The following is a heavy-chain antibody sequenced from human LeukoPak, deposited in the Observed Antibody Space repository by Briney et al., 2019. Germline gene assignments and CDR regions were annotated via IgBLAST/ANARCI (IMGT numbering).Heavy chain of an antibody. CDR3: ARLVVSSWYHEVLLGRDY. D-gene: IGHD6-13*01. V-gene: IGHV3-21*06. Sequence: PGGSLRLSCAASGFTFSRYSMNWVRQAPGKGLEWVSSISSGSSYIYYADSMKGRFTISRDNAKNSLYLQMNSLRAEDTAVYYCARLVVSSWYHEVLLGRDYWGQGTLVTVSS. CDR2: ISSGSSYI. J-gene: IGHJ4*02. CDR1: GFTFSRYS.